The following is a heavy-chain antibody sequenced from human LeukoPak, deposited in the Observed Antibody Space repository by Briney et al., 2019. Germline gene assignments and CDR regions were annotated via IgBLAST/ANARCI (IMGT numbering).Heavy chain of an antibody. J-gene: IGHJ4*02. CDR1: EFTFSTYG. V-gene: IGHV3-30*18. Sequence: GGSLRLSCAASEFTFSTYGMHWVRQAPGKGLEWVAVISYDGSYKFYADSVKGRFTISRDNSKSTLYLQMNSLRAEDTAVYYCAKDRYSGLNTIDYWSQGTRVIVSS. D-gene: IGHD6-13*01. CDR3: AKDRYSGLNTIDY. CDR2: ISYDGSYK.